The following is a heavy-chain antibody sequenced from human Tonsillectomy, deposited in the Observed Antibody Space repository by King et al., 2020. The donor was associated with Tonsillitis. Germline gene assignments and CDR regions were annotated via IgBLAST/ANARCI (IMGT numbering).Heavy chain of an antibody. CDR3: ARDDLDVDTWGYHWFDP. J-gene: IGHJ5*02. V-gene: IGHV3-48*04. D-gene: IGHD3/OR15-3a*01. CDR1: GFTFKRHG. CDR2: ISRSSATF. Sequence: LQLVQSGGGLVQPGGSLRLSCAASGFTFKRHGMNWVRQTPGKGLEWLAYISRSSATFYYADSVKGRFTISRDNANNSLYLHMNSLRVEDTAVYYCARDDLDVDTWGYHWFDPWGQGTLVTVSS.